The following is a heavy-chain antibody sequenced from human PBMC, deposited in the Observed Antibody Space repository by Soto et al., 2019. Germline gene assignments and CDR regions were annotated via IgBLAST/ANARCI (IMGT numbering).Heavy chain of an antibody. V-gene: IGHV3-48*02. Sequence: PGGSLRLSCAASGFTFSSYSMNWVRQAPGKGLEWVSYISSSSSTIYYADSVKGRFTISRDNAKNSLYLQMNSLRDEDTAVYYCARETLLRFLEWLPNFGYWGQGTLVTVSS. CDR3: ARETLLRFLEWLPNFGY. D-gene: IGHD3-3*01. CDR2: ISSSSSTI. J-gene: IGHJ4*02. CDR1: GFTFSSYS.